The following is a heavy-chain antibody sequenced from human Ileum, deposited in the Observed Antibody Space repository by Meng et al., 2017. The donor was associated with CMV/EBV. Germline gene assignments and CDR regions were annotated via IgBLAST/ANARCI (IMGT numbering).Heavy chain of an antibody. Sequence: LSCAASGFSFSSYRMNWVRQAPGKGLEWVSSISTSSSYIYYADSVKGRFTISRDNAKNSLYLQMNSLRAEGTAVYYCARGSGSYYDYWGQGTLVTVSS. CDR3: ARGSGSYYDY. CDR1: GFSFSSYR. J-gene: IGHJ4*02. CDR2: ISTSSSYI. D-gene: IGHD1-26*01. V-gene: IGHV3-21*01.